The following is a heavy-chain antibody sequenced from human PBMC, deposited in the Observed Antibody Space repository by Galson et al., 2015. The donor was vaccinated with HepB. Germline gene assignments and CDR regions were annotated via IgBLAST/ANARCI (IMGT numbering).Heavy chain of an antibody. J-gene: IGHJ6*03. CDR3: ARGGDPWYYYYMDV. D-gene: IGHD7-27*01. V-gene: IGHV1-8*01. CDR2: MNPNSGNT. Sequence: SVKVSCKASGYTFTSYDINWVRQATGQGLEWMGWMNPNSGNTGYAQKFQGRVTMTRNTSISTAYMELSSLRSEDTAVYYCARGGDPWYYYYMDVWGKGTTVTVSS. CDR1: GYTFTSYD.